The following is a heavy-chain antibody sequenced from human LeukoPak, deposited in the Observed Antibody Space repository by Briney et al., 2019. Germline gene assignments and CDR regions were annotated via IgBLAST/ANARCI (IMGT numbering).Heavy chain of an antibody. J-gene: IGHJ4*02. CDR2: IYYSGST. D-gene: IGHD6-19*01. Sequence: PSETLSLTCTVSGGSISSDHYYWSWIRQHPGKGLEWIGCIYYSGSTNYNPSLKSRVTIWIDTSKNQFSLNLNSVIAADTAVYYCARADYIFGWYAGWGQGTLVTVSS. CDR3: ARADYIFGWYAG. CDR1: GGSISSDHYY. V-gene: IGHV4-61*01.